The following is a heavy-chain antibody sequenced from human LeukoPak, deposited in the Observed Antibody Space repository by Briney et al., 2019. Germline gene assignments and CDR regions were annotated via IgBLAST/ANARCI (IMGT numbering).Heavy chain of an antibody. Sequence: ASVKVSCKASGYTFTSYGISWVRQAPGQGLEWMGWISAYNGNTNYAQKLQGRVTMTTDTSTSTAYMELRSLRSDDTAVYYCATDQSGSYYLDAFDIWGQGTMVTVSS. D-gene: IGHD1-26*01. J-gene: IGHJ3*02. CDR3: ATDQSGSYYLDAFDI. V-gene: IGHV1-18*01. CDR2: ISAYNGNT. CDR1: GYTFTSYG.